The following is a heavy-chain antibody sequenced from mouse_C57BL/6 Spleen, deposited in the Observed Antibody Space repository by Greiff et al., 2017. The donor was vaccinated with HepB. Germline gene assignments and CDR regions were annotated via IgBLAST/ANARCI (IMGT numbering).Heavy chain of an antibody. CDR1: GYTFTSYW. V-gene: IGHV1-55*01. Sequence: VQLQQPGAELVKPGASVKMSCKASGYTFTSYWITWVKQRPGQGLEWIGDIYPGSGSTNYNEKFKSKATLTVDTSSSAAYMHLSSLTSEDSAVYDCARIYYDYDGDADFGYWGQGTTVTVSS. CDR2: IYPGSGST. J-gene: IGHJ2*01. D-gene: IGHD2-4*01. CDR3: ARIYYDYDGDADFGY.